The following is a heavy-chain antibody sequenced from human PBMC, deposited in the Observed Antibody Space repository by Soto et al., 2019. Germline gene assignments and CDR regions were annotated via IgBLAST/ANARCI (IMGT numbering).Heavy chain of an antibody. D-gene: IGHD3-3*01. CDR1: GGTFSSYA. CDR2: IIPVCGTP. Sequence: QVQLVQSEAEVKSPGSSVKVSCKASGGTFSSYAFAWVRRAPGQGLEWMGGIIPVCGTPRYAQTFLGRVSVTADASTRTIYMALSSLRSEDTAVYYCASGLSLNFDTLAGLNPFGFWGQGTLV. J-gene: IGHJ4*02. CDR3: ASGLSLNFDTLAGLNPFGF. V-gene: IGHV1-69*01.